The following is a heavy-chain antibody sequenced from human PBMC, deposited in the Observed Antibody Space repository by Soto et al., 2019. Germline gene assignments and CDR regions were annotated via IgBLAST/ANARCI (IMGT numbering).Heavy chain of an antibody. CDR2: IYYSGST. V-gene: IGHV4-31*03. J-gene: IGHJ3*02. CDR1: GCSISSGGYY. CDR3: ARDRGDIVVANGAFDI. D-gene: IGHD2-15*01. Sequence: SETLSLTCTVSGCSISSGGYYWSWIRQHPGKGLEWIGYIYYSGSTYYNPSLKSRVTISVDTSKNQFSLKLSSVTAADTAVYYCARDRGDIVVANGAFDIWGQGTMVTVSS.